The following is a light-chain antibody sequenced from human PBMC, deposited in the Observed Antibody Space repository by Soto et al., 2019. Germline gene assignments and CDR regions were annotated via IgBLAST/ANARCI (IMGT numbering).Light chain of an antibody. CDR1: QSISSY. J-gene: IGKJ1*01. Sequence: DIQMTQSPSSLSASVGDRVTMTCRASQSISSYLNWYQQKPGKAPKLLIHAASSLQSGVPSRFSGSGSGTDFTLTISSLQPEDFATYYCQQSYSTPQTFGQGTKVDIK. V-gene: IGKV1-39*01. CDR2: AAS. CDR3: QQSYSTPQT.